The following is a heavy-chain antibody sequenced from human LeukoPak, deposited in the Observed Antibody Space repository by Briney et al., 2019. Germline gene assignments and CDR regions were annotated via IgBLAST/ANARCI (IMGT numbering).Heavy chain of an antibody. V-gene: IGHV3-23*01. Sequence: WGSLRLSCAASGFTFSSYDMTWVRQAPGRGLEWVSSIRPSGDNTYYGDSVKGRFTISRANSKNTVYLQMNNMRVDDTAVYYCARVAGWHWFDPWGQGTLVTVSS. CDR1: GFTFSSYD. CDR2: IRPSGDNT. D-gene: IGHD6-19*01. CDR3: ARVAGWHWFDP. J-gene: IGHJ5*02.